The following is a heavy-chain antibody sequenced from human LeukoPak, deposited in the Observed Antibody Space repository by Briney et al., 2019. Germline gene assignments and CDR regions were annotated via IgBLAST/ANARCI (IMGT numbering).Heavy chain of an antibody. CDR1: GFTFSSYG. Sequence: GGSLRLSCAASGFTFSSYGMHWVRQAPGKGLEWVAVISYDGSNKYYADSVKGRFTISRDNSKNTLYLQMNSLRAEDTAVYYCARGWLQLELDYWGQGTLVTVSS. V-gene: IGHV3-30*03. D-gene: IGHD5-24*01. CDR2: ISYDGSNK. CDR3: ARGWLQLELDY. J-gene: IGHJ4*02.